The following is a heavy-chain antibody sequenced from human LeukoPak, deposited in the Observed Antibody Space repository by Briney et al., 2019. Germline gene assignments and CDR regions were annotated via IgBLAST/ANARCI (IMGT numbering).Heavy chain of an antibody. D-gene: IGHD3-10*01. CDR3: ARGRHYYGSGSFLV. V-gene: IGHV4-34*01. CDR2: INHSGST. Sequence: SETLSLTCAVYGGSFSGYYWSWIRQPPGKGLEWIGEINHSGSTNYNPSLKSRATISVDTSKNQFSLKLSSVTAADTAVYYCARGRHYYGSGSFLVWGQGTLVTVSS. CDR1: GGSFSGYY. J-gene: IGHJ4*02.